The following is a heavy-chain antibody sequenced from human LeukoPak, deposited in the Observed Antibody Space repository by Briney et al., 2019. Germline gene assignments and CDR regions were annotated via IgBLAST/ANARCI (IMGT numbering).Heavy chain of an antibody. V-gene: IGHV1-69*13. J-gene: IGHJ4*02. CDR1: GGTFRDYP. CDR2: VIPMFGTA. CDR3: ARASDYVWGSYPTDY. D-gene: IGHD3-16*02. Sequence: SVKVSCKASGGTFRDYPLSWVRQAPGQGLEWMGGVIPMFGTAKYAQNFEGRVKITADESTSTAYMELSSLRSEDTAVYYCARASDYVWGSYPTDYWGQGTLVTVSS.